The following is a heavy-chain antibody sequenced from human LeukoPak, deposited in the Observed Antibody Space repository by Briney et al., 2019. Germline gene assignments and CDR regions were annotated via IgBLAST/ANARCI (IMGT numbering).Heavy chain of an antibody. CDR3: ARSRTHYYDSSGYGS. D-gene: IGHD3-22*01. V-gene: IGHV4-59*12. J-gene: IGHJ4*02. Sequence: SETLSLTCTVSGGSISSYYWSWIRQPPGKGLEWIGYIYYSGSTNYNPSLKSRVTISVDTSKNQFSLKLSSVTAADTAVYYCARSRTHYYDSSGYGSWGQGTLVTVSS. CDR2: IYYSGST. CDR1: GGSISSYY.